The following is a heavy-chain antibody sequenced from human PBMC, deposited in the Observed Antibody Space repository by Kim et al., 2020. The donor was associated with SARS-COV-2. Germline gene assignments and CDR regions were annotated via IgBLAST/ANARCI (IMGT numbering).Heavy chain of an antibody. Sequence: SETLSLTCAVSGGSISSGGYSWSWIRQPPGKGLEWIGYIYHSGSTYYNPSLKSRVTISVDRSKNQFSLKLSSVTAADTAVYYCARIKIGDPGWFDPWGQGTLVTVSS. J-gene: IGHJ5*02. CDR2: IYHSGST. CDR3: ARIKIGDPGWFDP. D-gene: IGHD3-22*01. CDR1: GGSISSGGYS. V-gene: IGHV4-30-2*01.